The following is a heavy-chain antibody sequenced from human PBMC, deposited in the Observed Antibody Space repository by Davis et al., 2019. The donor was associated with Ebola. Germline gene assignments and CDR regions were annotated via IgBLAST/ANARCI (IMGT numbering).Heavy chain of an antibody. CDR1: GFTFSSYG. CDR3: AKGQGYFLDY. V-gene: IGHV3-30*02. Sequence: GESLKISCAASGFTFSSYGMHWVRQAPGKGLEWVAFIRYDGSNKYYADSVKGRFTISRDNSKNTLYLQMNSLRAEDTAVYYCAKGQGYFLDYWGQGTLVTVSS. J-gene: IGHJ4*02. CDR2: IRYDGSNK. D-gene: IGHD6-13*01.